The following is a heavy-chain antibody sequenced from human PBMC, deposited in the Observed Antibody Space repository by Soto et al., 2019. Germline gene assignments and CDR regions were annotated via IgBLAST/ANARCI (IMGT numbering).Heavy chain of an antibody. CDR1: GFTFSSYA. V-gene: IGHV3-64D*06. J-gene: IGHJ4*02. Sequence: GGSLRLSCSASGFTFSSYAMHWVRQAPGKGLEYVSAISSNGGSTYYADSVKGRFTISRDNSKNTLYLQMSSLRAEDTAVYYCVKYVLAGDSSRYLFDYWGQGTLVIVSS. CDR3: VKYVLAGDSSRYLFDY. CDR2: ISSNGGST. D-gene: IGHD3-22*01.